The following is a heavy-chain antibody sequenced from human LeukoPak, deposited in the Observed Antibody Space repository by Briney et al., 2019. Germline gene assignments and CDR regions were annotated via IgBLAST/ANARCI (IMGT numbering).Heavy chain of an antibody. CDR3: ARETPSGYYFDY. J-gene: IGHJ4*02. V-gene: IGHV3-33*01. Sequence: GGSLRLSCAASGFTFSSYGMHWVRQAPGKGLEWAAVIWYDGSNKYYADSVKGRFTISRDNSKNTLYLQMNSLRAEDTAVYYCARETPSGYYFDYWGQGTLVTVSS. D-gene: IGHD3-10*01. CDR2: IWYDGSNK. CDR1: GFTFSSYG.